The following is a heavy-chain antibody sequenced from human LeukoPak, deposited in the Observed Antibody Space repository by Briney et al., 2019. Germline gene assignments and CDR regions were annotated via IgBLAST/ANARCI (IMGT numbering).Heavy chain of an antibody. D-gene: IGHD1-26*01. CDR3: AKSQIVGTTRSLDI. CDR2: IRGSGGST. Sequence: PPGGSLRLSCAASGFTFTSYDMSWVRQAPGKGLEWVSGIRGSGGSTYYADSVKGRFTISRDNSRNTLNLQMSSLRAEDTAVYYCAKSQIVGTTRSLDIWGQGTMVTVSS. J-gene: IGHJ3*02. V-gene: IGHV3-23*01. CDR1: GFTFTSYD.